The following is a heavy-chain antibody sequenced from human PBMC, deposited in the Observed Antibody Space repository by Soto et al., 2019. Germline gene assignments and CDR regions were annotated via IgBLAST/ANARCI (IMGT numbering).Heavy chain of an antibody. V-gene: IGHV4-34*01. CDR1: GGSFSGYY. CDR2: INHSGST. CDR3: ASLGGDYYYYYMDV. Sequence: PSETLSLTCAVYGGSFSGYYWSWIRQPPGKGLEWIGEINHSGSTNYNPSLKSRVTISVDTSKNQFSLKLSSVTAADTAVYYCASLGGDYYYYYMDVWGKGTTVTVS. J-gene: IGHJ6*03. D-gene: IGHD3-16*01.